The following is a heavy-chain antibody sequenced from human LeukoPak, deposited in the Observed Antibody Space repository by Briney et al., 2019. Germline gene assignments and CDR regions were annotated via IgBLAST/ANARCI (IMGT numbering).Heavy chain of an antibody. V-gene: IGHV4-34*01. CDR2: INHSGST. Sequence: PSETLSLTCAVYGGSFSGYYWSWIRQPPGKGLEWIGEINHSGSTNYNPSLKSRVTMSVDTSKNQFSLKLSSVTAADTAVYYCARGPGGWPGRYYGMDVWGQGTTVTVSS. D-gene: IGHD6-19*01. J-gene: IGHJ6*02. CDR1: GGSFSGYY. CDR3: ARGPGGWPGRYYGMDV.